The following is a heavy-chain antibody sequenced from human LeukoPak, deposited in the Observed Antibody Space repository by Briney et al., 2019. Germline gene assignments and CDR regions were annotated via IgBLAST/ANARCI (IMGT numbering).Heavy chain of an antibody. CDR2: IKQDGSEK. J-gene: IGHJ4*02. CDR3: ARDQQQNIVPDY. V-gene: IGHV3-7*01. Sequence: GGALRLSCLASGFTNSCYWVSWVRRGPGEGLEGVANIKQDGSEKYYVDSVKGRFIISRDNAKNLLYLQMNSLRAEDMAVYYCARDQQQNIVPDYWGQGTLVTVSS. CDR1: GFTNSCYW. D-gene: IGHD2/OR15-2a*01.